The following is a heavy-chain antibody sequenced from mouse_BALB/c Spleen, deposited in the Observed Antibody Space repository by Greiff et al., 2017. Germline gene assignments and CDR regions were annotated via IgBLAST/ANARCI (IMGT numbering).Heavy chain of an antibody. CDR1: GFTFSSYT. J-gene: IGHJ2*01. V-gene: IGHV5-12-2*01. CDR3: ARGGDGNYVDY. D-gene: IGHD2-1*01. CDR2: ISNGGGST. Sequence: EVQGVESGGGLVQPGGSLKLSCAASGFTFSSYTMSWVRQTPEKRLEWVAYISNGGGSTYYPDTVKGRFTISRDNAKNTLYLQMSSLKSEDTAMYCCARGGDGNYVDYWGQGTTLTVSS.